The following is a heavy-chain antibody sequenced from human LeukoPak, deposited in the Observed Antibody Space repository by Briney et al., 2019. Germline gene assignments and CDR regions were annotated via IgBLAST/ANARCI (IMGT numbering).Heavy chain of an antibody. CDR1: GFTFSSYA. D-gene: IGHD3-16*02. CDR3: ARVQYRYYYYGMDV. J-gene: IGHJ6*02. CDR2: ISGSGGST. Sequence: GGSLRLSCAASGFTFSSYAMSWVRQAPGKGLEWVSAISGSGGSTYYADSVKGRFTISRDNAKNSLYLQMNSLRAEDTAVYYCARVQYRYYYYGMDVWGQGTTVTVSS. V-gene: IGHV3-23*01.